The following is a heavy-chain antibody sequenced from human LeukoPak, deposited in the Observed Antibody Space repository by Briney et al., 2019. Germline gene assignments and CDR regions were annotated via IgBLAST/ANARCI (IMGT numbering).Heavy chain of an antibody. J-gene: IGHJ4*02. V-gene: IGHV4-4*02. CDR3: ARVRGTLVEPHPDY. Sequence: PSETLSLTCAVSGGSISSSNWWSWVRQPPGKGLEWIGEIYHSGSTNYNPSLKSRVTISVDKSKNQFSLKLSSVTAADTAVYYCARVRGTLVEPHPDYWGQGTLVTVSS. CDR1: GGSISSSNW. CDR2: IYHSGST. D-gene: IGHD3-10*01.